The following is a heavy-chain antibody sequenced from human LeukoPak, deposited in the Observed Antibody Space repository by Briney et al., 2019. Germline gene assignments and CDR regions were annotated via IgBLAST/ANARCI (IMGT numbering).Heavy chain of an antibody. D-gene: IGHD2-21*02. CDR1: GFTFSSYS. CDR3: ARDCGGDCYRAFQH. V-gene: IGHV3-48*04. CDR2: ISSSSSTI. J-gene: IGHJ1*01. Sequence: AGGSLRLSCAASGFTFSSYSMNWVRQAPGKGLEWVSYISSSSSTIYYADSVKGRFTISRDNAKNSLYLQMNSLRAEDTAVYYCARDCGGDCYRAFQHWGQGTLVTVSS.